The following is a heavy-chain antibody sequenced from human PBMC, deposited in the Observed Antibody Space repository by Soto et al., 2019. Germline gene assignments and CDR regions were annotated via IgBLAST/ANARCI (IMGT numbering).Heavy chain of an antibody. V-gene: IGHV1-46*01. D-gene: IGHD4-17*01. CDR2: INPSGGST. CDR1: GYTFTSYY. Sequence: QVQLVQSGAEVKKPGASVKVSCKASGYTFTSYYMHWVRQAPGQGLEWMGIINPSGGSTSYAQKFQGRVTMTREPSTSTVFIELCSLRSEDTAVYYCARGSPATVVTPADYWGQGTLVSGS. J-gene: IGHJ4*02. CDR3: ARGSPATVVTPADY.